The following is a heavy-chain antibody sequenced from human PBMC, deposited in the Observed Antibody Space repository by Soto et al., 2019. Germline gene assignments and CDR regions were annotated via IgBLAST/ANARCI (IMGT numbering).Heavy chain of an antibody. J-gene: IGHJ4*02. CDR3: ARSNWNDFAFDY. CDR2: IYSGGST. D-gene: IGHD1-1*01. CDR1: GFTVSSNY. V-gene: IGHV3-53*04. Sequence: EVQLVESGGGLVQPGGSLRLSCAASGFTVSSNYMSWVRQAPGKGLEWVSVIYSGGSTYYADSVKGRFTISRHNYKNTLYLQMNSLRAEDTAVYYCARSNWNDFAFDYWGQGTLVTVSS.